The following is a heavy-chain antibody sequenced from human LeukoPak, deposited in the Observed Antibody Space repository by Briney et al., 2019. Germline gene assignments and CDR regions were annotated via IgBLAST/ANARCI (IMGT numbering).Heavy chain of an antibody. CDR3: AGAQSSGYYSDAFDI. Sequence: SETLSLTCAVYGGSFSGYYWSWIRQPPGKGLEWIGENNHSGSTNYNPSLKSRVTISVDTSKNQFSLKLSSVTAADTAVYYCAGAQSSGYYSDAFDIWGQGTMVTVSS. CDR2: NNHSGST. CDR1: GGSFSGYY. J-gene: IGHJ3*02. V-gene: IGHV4-34*01. D-gene: IGHD3-22*01.